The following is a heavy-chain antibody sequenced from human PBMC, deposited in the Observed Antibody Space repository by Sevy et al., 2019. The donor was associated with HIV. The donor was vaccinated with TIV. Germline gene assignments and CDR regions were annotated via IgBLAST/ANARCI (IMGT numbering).Heavy chain of an antibody. D-gene: IGHD4-4*01. V-gene: IGHV3-30*04. CDR2: ISYDGSTK. CDR3: ATDYGHSTYYYYGMDV. Sequence: GGSLRLSCAASGFTFSSYAMHWVRQAPGKGLEGVAVISYDGSTKYYADSVKGRFTISRDNSKNTLYLQMNSLRAEDTAVYYCATDYGHSTYYYYGMDVWGQGTTVTVSS. J-gene: IGHJ6*02. CDR1: GFTFSSYA.